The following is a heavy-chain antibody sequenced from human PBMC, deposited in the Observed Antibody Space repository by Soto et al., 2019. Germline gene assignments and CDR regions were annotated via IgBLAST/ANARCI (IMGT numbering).Heavy chain of an antibody. J-gene: IGHJ4*02. V-gene: IGHV4-59*01. CDR1: GGSISSYY. CDR2: IYYSGST. D-gene: IGHD4-17*01. CDR3: ARAYGDYVFDY. Sequence: QVQLQESGPGLVKPSETLSLTCTVSGGSISSYYWSWIRQPPGKGLEWIGYIYYSGSTNYNPSLMGRVTISVDTSKNQCSLKLSSVTAADTAVYYCARAYGDYVFDYWGQGTLVTVSS.